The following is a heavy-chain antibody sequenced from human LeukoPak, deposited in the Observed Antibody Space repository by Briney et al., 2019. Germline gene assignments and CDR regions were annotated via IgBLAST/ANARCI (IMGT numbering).Heavy chain of an antibody. Sequence: GSLRLSCAASGFTFSDYYWSWIRQPPGKGLEWIGEINHSGSTNYNPSLKSRVTISVDTSKNQFSLKLSSVTAADTAVYYCARGLAGPDYWGQGTLVTVSS. J-gene: IGHJ4*02. V-gene: IGHV4-34*01. CDR3: ARGLAGPDY. CDR2: INHSGST. CDR1: GFTFSDYY. D-gene: IGHD6-19*01.